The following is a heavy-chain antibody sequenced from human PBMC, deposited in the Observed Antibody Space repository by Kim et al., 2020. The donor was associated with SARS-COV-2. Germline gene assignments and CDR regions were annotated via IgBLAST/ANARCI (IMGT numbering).Heavy chain of an antibody. CDR3: ARDGSSSGRSLYYFDY. Sequence: ASVKVSCKASGYTFTSYAMNWVRQAPGQGLGWMGWINTNTGNPTYAQGFTGRFVFSLDTSVSTAYLQISSLKAEDTAVYYCARDGSSSGRSLYYFDYWGQGTLVTVSS. D-gene: IGHD6-13*01. CDR1: GYTFTSYA. V-gene: IGHV7-4-1*02. J-gene: IGHJ4*02. CDR2: INTNTGNP.